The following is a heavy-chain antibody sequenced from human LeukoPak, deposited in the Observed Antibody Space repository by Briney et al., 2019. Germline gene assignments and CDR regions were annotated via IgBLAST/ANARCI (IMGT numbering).Heavy chain of an antibody. CDR1: GFTFSTFW. CDR2: IKQDASDK. J-gene: IGHJ4*02. V-gene: IGHV3-7*01. D-gene: IGHD3-3*01. CDR3: ATLFGDTSIYRFDY. Sequence: PGGSLRLSCAGSGFTFSTFWMGWVRQAPGKGLEWVAHIKQDASDKYYVNSVRGRFTISRDNAKKSVFLQMNSLRAEDTAVYYCATLFGDTSIYRFDYWGQGTLVTVSS.